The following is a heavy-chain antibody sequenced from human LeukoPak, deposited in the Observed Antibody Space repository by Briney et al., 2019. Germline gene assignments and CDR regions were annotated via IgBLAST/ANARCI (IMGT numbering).Heavy chain of an antibody. J-gene: IGHJ4*02. CDR3: ARANPYCATTSCYNY. V-gene: IGHV1-8*01. Sequence: ASVKVSCKASGCTFTSYDISWVRQATGQGLEWMGWMNPNSGNTGYAQKFQGRVTMTRNTSISTAYMELSSLRSEDTAVYYCARANPYCATTSCYNYWGQGTLVTVSS. D-gene: IGHD2-2*02. CDR2: MNPNSGNT. CDR1: GCTFTSYD.